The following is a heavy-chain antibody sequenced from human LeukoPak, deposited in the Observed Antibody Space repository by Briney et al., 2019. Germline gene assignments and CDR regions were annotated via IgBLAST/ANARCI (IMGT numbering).Heavy chain of an antibody. Sequence: GGSLRLSCAASGFTFSSDSMNWVREAPGKGLEWVSSISSSSSYIYYADSVKGRFTISRDNAKNSLYLQMNSLRAEDTAVYYCARDLAYCGGDCYRGGAFDIWGQGTMVTVSS. CDR2: ISSSSSYI. J-gene: IGHJ3*02. CDR1: GFTFSSDS. D-gene: IGHD2-21*02. V-gene: IGHV3-21*01. CDR3: ARDLAYCGGDCYRGGAFDI.